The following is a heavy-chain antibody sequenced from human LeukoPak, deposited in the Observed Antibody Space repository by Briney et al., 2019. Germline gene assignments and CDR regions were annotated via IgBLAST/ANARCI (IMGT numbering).Heavy chain of an antibody. J-gene: IGHJ4*02. CDR1: GFTVSSNY. V-gene: IGHV3-53*01. CDR2: IYGGGST. D-gene: IGHD3-10*01. CDR3: ARSQRYLYYYGSGSPDYFDY. Sequence: GGSLRLTCAASGFTVSSNYMSWVRQAPGKGLEWVSVIYGGGSTYYADSVKGRFTISRDNSKNTLYLQMNSLRAEDTAVYYCARSQRYLYYYGSGSPDYFDYWGQGTLVTVSS.